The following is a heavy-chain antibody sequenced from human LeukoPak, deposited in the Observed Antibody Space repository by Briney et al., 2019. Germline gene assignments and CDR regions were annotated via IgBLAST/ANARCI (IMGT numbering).Heavy chain of an antibody. CDR1: GYSFTRYG. J-gene: IGHJ4*01. CDR2: ISGSNGNT. CDR3: ARSGRGTYYYFDL. D-gene: IGHD1-26*01. V-gene: IGHV1-18*01. Sequence: GASVRVSCKASGYSFTRYGISWVRQAPGQGLEWMGWISGSNGNTKYAQKFQGRVTMTTDTSTGTAYMDLRNLRFDDTAVYFCARSGRGTYYYFDLWGQGTLVTVSS.